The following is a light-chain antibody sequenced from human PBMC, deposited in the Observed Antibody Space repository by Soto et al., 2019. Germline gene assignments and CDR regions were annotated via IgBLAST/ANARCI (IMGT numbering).Light chain of an antibody. V-gene: IGLV1-47*01. Sequence: QSVLTQPPSASGTPGQRVTISCSGSSSNIGSYYVYSYQQLPGTAPKLLLYRNDRRPSGLPDRFSGSMSGTSASLAITGLRSEADAHYYCAALDDGLSCPVLGGGHKLAVL. J-gene: IGLJ2*01. CDR3: AALDDGLSCPV. CDR1: SSNIGSYY. CDR2: RND.